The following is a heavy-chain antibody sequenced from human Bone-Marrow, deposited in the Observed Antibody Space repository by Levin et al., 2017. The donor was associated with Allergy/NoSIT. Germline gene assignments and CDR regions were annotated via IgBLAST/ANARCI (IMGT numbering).Heavy chain of an antibody. D-gene: IGHD3-16*02. CDR1: GGSFSGYY. J-gene: IGHJ4*02. CDR2: INHSGST. CDR3: ARRTGRSYVWGSYRYGYFDY. V-gene: IGHV4-34*01. Sequence: SETLSLTCAVYGGSFSGYYWSWIRQPPGKGLEWIGEINHSGSTNYNPSLKSRVTISVDTSKNQFSLKLSSVTAADTAVYYCARRTGRSYVWGSYRYGYFDYWGQGTLVTVSS.